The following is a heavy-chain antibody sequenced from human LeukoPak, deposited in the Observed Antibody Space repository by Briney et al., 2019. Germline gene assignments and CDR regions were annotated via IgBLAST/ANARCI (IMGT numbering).Heavy chain of an antibody. D-gene: IGHD5-12*01. J-gene: IGHJ5*02. CDR2: MTSSGSTI. Sequence: GRSLRLSCAASGFTFSSYEMNWVRQAPGKGLEWVSYMTSSGSTIYYADSVKGRFTISRDNAKKSLYPQMNSLRAEDTAVYYCARDRWVANKFEGDFDVWGQGTLVTVSS. CDR1: GFTFSSYE. V-gene: IGHV3-48*03. CDR3: ARDRWVANKFEGDFDV.